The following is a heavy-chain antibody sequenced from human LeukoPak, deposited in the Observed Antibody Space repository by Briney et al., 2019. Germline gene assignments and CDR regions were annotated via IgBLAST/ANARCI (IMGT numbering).Heavy chain of an antibody. V-gene: IGHV3-7*01. Sequence: GGSLRLSCAASGFTFSSYAMSWVRQAPGKGLEWVANIKQDGSEKYYVDSVKGRFTISRDNAKNSLYLQMNSLRAEDTAVYYCVAATTNWGQGTLVTVSS. CDR3: VAATTN. D-gene: IGHD1-26*01. J-gene: IGHJ4*02. CDR2: IKQDGSEK. CDR1: GFTFSSYA.